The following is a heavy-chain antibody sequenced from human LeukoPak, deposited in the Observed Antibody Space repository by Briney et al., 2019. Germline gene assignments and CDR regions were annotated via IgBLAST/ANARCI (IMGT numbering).Heavy chain of an antibody. CDR2: IYTSGST. D-gene: IGHD3-22*01. Sequence: SQTLSLTCTVFGGSISSGSYYWSWIRQPAGKGLEWIGRIYTSGSTNYNPSLKSRVTISVDTSKNQFSLKLSSVTAADTAVYYCARESITMIVVVIPGAFDIWGQGTMVTVSS. CDR3: ARESITMIVVVIPGAFDI. J-gene: IGHJ3*02. CDR1: GGSISSGSYY. V-gene: IGHV4-61*02.